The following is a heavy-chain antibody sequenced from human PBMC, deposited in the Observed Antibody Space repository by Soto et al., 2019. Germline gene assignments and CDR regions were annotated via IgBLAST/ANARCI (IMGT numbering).Heavy chain of an antibody. V-gene: IGHV1-69*12. J-gene: IGHJ6*02. CDR2: IIPIFGTA. CDR1: GGTFSSYA. Sequence: QVQLVQSGAEVKKPGSSVKVSCKASGGTFSSYAISWVRQAPGQGLEWMGGIIPIFGTANYAQKFRGRVTITADESTSTAYMELSSLRSEDTAVYYCARRYCSGDSCYYYGMDVWGQGTTVTVSS. CDR3: ARRYCSGDSCYYYGMDV. D-gene: IGHD2-15*01.